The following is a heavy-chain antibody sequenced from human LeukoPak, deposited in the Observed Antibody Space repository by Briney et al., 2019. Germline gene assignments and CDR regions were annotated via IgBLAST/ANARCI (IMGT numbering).Heavy chain of an antibody. CDR2: IKQDGSEK. CDR3: ARGLMTTVQYWFDP. CDR1: GFTFSSYW. Sequence: ESGGSLRLSCAASGFTFSSYWMSWVRQAPGKGLEWVANIKQDGSEKYYVDSVKGRFTISRDNAKNSLYLQMNSLRAEDTAVYYCARGLMTTVQYWFDPWGQGTLVTVSS. V-gene: IGHV3-7*01. J-gene: IGHJ5*02. D-gene: IGHD4-17*01.